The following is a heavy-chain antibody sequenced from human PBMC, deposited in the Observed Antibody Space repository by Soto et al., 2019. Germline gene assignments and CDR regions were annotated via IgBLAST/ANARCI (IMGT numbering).Heavy chain of an antibody. CDR3: TGAYYDIDGYILDP. Sequence: SATLTLTRAVTGVSIPRRTWWRWVRQPPGKGLEWIGEIYHSGSTNYNPSHKSRVTISVDKSKNQFSLKLSSVTAADTAVYYCTGAYYDIDGYILDPWGQGTSVTVS. D-gene: IGHD3-22*01. V-gene: IGHV4-4*02. CDR2: IYHSGST. J-gene: IGHJ5*02. CDR1: GVSIPRRTW.